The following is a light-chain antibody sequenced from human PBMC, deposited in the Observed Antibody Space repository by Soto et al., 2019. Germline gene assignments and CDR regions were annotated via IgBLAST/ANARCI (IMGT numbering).Light chain of an antibody. Sequence: EIVLTQSPGTLSLSPGESATLSCRASQSVGSNFLAWYQQKPGQAPRLLIYGASSRATGIPDRFSGSGSGTDFTLTISRLEPEDFAVYYCQQYDDSFWTLGQGTKVEIK. V-gene: IGKV3-20*01. CDR2: GAS. CDR3: QQYDDSFWT. CDR1: QSVGSNF. J-gene: IGKJ1*01.